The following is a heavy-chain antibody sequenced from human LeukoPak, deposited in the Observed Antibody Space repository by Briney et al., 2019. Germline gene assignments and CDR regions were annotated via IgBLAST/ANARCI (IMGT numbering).Heavy chain of an antibody. J-gene: IGHJ4*02. V-gene: IGHV4-34*01. CDR3: ARLYYDSSNYYSNFDY. CDR2: INHSGST. CDR1: GGSVSGYY. Sequence: PSETLSLTCAVYGGSVSGYYWSWIRQPPGKGLEWIGEINHSGSTNYNPSLKSRVTISVDTSRNQFSVKLTSVTAADTAVYYCARLYYDSSNYYSNFDYWGQGTLVTVSS. D-gene: IGHD3-22*01.